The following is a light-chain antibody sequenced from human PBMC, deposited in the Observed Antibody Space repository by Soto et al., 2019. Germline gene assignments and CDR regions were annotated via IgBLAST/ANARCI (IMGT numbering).Light chain of an antibody. V-gene: IGKV1-39*01. CDR2: TAS. CDR3: QQSHSSPLS. Sequence: IQMTQSPSSLSASVGDRVTITCRASQSISRNLNWYQQKPGKAPELLIYTASNLQSGVPSRFSVSGSGPDFAITISSLQPEDSAVYYGQQSHSSPLSFGGGTKVYIK. J-gene: IGKJ4*01. CDR1: QSISRN.